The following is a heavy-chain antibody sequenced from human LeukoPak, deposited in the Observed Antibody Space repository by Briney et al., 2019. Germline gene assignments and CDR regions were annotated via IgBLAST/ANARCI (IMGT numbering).Heavy chain of an antibody. Sequence: HSETLSLTCTVSGGSISSYYWSWIRQPPGKGLEWIGYIYYSGSTNYNPSLKSRVTISVDTSKNQFSLKLSSVTAADTAVYYCATLDYGDRSFDYRGQGTLVTVSS. CDR3: ATLDYGDRSFDY. V-gene: IGHV4-59*08. CDR1: GGSISSYY. CDR2: IYYSGST. J-gene: IGHJ4*02. D-gene: IGHD4-17*01.